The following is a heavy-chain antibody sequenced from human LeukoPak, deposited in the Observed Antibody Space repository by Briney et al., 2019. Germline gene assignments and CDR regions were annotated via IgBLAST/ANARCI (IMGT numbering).Heavy chain of an antibody. J-gene: IGHJ6*02. CDR1: GGPISSYY. Sequence: SETLSLTRTVSGGPISSYYWSWIRQPAGKGLEWIGRIYTSGSTNYNPSLKSRVTMSVDTSKNQFSLKLSSVTAADTAVYYCARSHLYDFWSGHYYYYGMDVWGQGTTVTVSS. CDR3: ARSHLYDFWSGHYYYYGMDV. V-gene: IGHV4-4*07. CDR2: IYTSGST. D-gene: IGHD3-3*01.